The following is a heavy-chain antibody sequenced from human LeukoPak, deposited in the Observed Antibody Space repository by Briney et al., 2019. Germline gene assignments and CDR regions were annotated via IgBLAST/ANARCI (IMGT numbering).Heavy chain of an antibody. J-gene: IGHJ6*02. D-gene: IGHD3-9*01. CDR1: GFTFSTFA. CDR3: ARSIGLTGGGVDV. CDR2: ITGTHYTT. Sequence: GGSLRLSCAASGFTFSTFAMTWVRQAPGKGLEWVSSITGTHYTTYNTDSVKGRFTISRDNSKNTLYLQMNSLRAEDSAVYYCARSIGLTGGGVDVWGRGTTVTVSS. V-gene: IGHV3-23*01.